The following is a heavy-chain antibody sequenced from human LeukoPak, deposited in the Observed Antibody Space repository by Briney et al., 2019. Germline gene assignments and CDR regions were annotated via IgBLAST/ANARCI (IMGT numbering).Heavy chain of an antibody. CDR2: IYYSGTT. V-gene: IGHV4-59*01. CDR3: ARGVYIAAAQYGY. Sequence: SETLSLTCTVSGASIRSYYWSSIRQPPGKGLEWIGYIYYSGTTNYNPSPKSRVTISVDTSKNQFSLKLSSVTAADTAVYYCARGVYIAAAQYGYWGQGTLVTVSS. J-gene: IGHJ4*02. CDR1: GASIRSYY. D-gene: IGHD6-13*01.